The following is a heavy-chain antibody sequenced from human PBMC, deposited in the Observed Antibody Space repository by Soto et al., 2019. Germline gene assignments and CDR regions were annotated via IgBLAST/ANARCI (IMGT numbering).Heavy chain of an antibody. V-gene: IGHV4-59*01. CDR2: IYYIGST. CDR1: VGSISSYY. D-gene: IGHD3-10*01. CDR3: ASKRGNGMDV. J-gene: IGHJ6*02. Sequence: ETLSLTGTVSVGSISSYYWSWIRQPPGKGLEWIGYIYYIGSTNYNPSLKSRVTISVDTSKNQFSLKLSSVTAADTAVYYCASKRGNGMDVWGQGTTVTVSS.